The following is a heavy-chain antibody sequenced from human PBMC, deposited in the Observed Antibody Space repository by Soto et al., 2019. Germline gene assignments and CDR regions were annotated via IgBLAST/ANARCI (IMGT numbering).Heavy chain of an antibody. CDR2: IHNSGTA. Sequence: ETLSLTCVVSGGSISSGDYSWGWIRQPPGKGPEWLASIHNSGTAAYNPSLHSRLYFTMDTSTTEVTTKLTSVTSVDTSVYYLVRLPPAVTPGKNFSFHLDIWGTGTTVTGSS. J-gene: IGHJ6*03. D-gene: IGHD2-15*01. CDR1: GGSISSGDYS. V-gene: IGHV4-39*01. CDR3: VRLPPAVTPGKNFSFHLDI.